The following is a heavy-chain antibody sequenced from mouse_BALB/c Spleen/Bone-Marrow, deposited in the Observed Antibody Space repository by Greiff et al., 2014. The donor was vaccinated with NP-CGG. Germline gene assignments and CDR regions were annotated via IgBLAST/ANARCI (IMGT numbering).Heavy chain of an antibody. D-gene: IGHD1-1*01. Sequence: VQLQQSGAELVKPGASVKLSCTASGFNIKDTYMHWVKQRPEQGLEWIGRIDLANGNTKYDPKFQGKATITADTSSNTAYLQLSSLTSEAAAVYDCARVQFLRSRGLDYWGQGTTLTVSS. J-gene: IGHJ2*01. CDR3: ARVQFLRSRGLDY. CDR2: IDLANGNT. V-gene: IGHV14-3*02. CDR1: GFNIKDTY.